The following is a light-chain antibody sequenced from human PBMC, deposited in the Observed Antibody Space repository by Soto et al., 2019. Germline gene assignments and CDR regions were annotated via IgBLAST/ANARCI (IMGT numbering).Light chain of an antibody. Sequence: DIPMTKSPSTLAASVGDRVTITCRASQPVSQWLAWYQQKPGKAPKLLIYDASNLESGVPSRFSGSGSGTEFTLTISSLQPDDSATYFCQQYNSYWTFGQGTKVDIK. CDR3: QQYNSYWT. CDR1: QPVSQW. J-gene: IGKJ1*01. V-gene: IGKV1-5*01. CDR2: DAS.